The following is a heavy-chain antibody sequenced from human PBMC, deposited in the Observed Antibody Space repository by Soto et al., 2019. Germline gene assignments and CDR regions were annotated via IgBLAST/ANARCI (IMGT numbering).Heavy chain of an antibody. D-gene: IGHD3-16*01. Sequence: QPGGSLRLSCAASGFTFSSYGMHWVRQAPGKGLEWVAVIWYDGSNKYYADSVKGRFTISRDNSKNTLYLQMNSLRAEDTAVYYCAREGGANTVDYSYGMDVWGQGTTVTAP. CDR3: AREGGANTVDYSYGMDV. CDR1: GFTFSSYG. V-gene: IGHV3-33*01. CDR2: IWYDGSNK. J-gene: IGHJ6*02.